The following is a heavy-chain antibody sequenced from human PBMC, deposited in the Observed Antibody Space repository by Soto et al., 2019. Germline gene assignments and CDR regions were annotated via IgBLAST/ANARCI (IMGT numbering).Heavy chain of an antibody. CDR3: ARDLVSTIGDFDY. V-gene: IGHV1-2*02. J-gene: IGHJ4*02. CDR1: GYTFIGYY. Sequence: ASVKVSCKTSGYTFIGYYIHWVRQAPGQGLEWVGWINPNSGATNYAQKLQGRVTMTRERSISTAYMELSTLRSDETDVYYCARDLVSTIGDFDYWGQGTQVTVSS. CDR2: INPNSGAT. D-gene: IGHD5-12*01.